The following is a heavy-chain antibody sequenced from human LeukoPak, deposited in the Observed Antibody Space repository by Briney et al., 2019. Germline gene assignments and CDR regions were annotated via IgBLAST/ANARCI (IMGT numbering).Heavy chain of an antibody. J-gene: IGHJ4*02. D-gene: IGHD1-1*01. Sequence: GGSLRLSCAVSGITLSNYGMHWVRQAPGKGLEWVAIVWYDGGFKNYADSVKGRFTISKDNSKNTVYLEMNSLRAEDTAVYYCAKTATNWYLDSWGPGTLVTVSS. CDR3: AKTATNWYLDS. CDR2: VWYDGGFK. V-gene: IGHV3-33*06. CDR1: GITLSNYG.